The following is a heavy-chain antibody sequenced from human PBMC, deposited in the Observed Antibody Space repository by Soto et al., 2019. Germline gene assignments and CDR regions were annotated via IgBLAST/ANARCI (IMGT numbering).Heavy chain of an antibody. D-gene: IGHD5-12*01. V-gene: IGHV1-46*01. CDR1: GYTLTSYY. CDR3: ARVPGDGYNSNGMDV. CDR2: MNPSGGST. J-gene: IGHJ6*02. Sequence: QVQLVQSGAEVKKPGASVKVSCKASGYTLTSYYMHWVRQAPGQGLEWLGIMNPSGGSTSYAQKFQGRITMTRDTSMSTVYMELSSLRSEDTAVYYCARVPGDGYNSNGMDVWGQGTTVTVSS.